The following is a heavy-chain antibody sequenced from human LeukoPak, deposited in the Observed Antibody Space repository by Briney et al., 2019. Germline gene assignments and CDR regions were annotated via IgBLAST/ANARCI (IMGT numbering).Heavy chain of an antibody. CDR2: IIPILGIA. V-gene: IGHV1-69*04. J-gene: IGHJ6*02. Sequence: GASVKVPCKASGGTFSSYAISWVRQAPGQGLEWMGRIIPILGIANYAQKFQGRVTITADKSTSTAYMELSSLRSEDTAVYYCAVGIAAAGTWTRAYYYGMDVWGQGTTVTVSS. CDR1: GGTFSSYA. CDR3: AVGIAAAGTWTRAYYYGMDV. D-gene: IGHD6-13*01.